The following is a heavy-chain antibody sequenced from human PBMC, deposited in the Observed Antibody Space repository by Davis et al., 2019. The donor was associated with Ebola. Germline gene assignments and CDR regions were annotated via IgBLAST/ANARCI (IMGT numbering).Heavy chain of an antibody. J-gene: IGHJ6*02. CDR1: GGSISSSNW. V-gene: IGHV4-4*02. D-gene: IGHD4-17*01. CDR2: IYHSGST. CDR3: ARDRATVITLYHYYGMDV. Sequence: SETLSLTCAVSGGSISSSNWWCWVRQPPGKGLEWIGEIYHSGSTNYNPSLRSRVTISVDRSKNQFSLKLSSVTAADTAVYYCARDRATVITLYHYYGMDVWGQGTTVTVSS.